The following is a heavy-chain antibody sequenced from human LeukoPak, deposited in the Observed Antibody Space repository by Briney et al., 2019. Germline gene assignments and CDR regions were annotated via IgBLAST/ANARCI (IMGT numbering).Heavy chain of an antibody. CDR3: ARGDCSSTSCHAP. CDR2: ISSSSSTI. D-gene: IGHD2-2*01. CDR1: GFTFSGYS. J-gene: IGHJ5*02. V-gene: IGHV3-48*01. Sequence: GGSLRLSCAASGFTFSGYSMNWVRQAPGKGLEWVSYISSSSSTIYYADSVKGRFTISRDNAKNSLYLQMNSLRAEDTAVYYCARGDCSSTSCHAPWGQGTLVTVSS.